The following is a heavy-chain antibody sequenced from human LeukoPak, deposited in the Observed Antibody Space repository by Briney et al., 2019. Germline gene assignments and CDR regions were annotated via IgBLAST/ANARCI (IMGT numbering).Heavy chain of an antibody. CDR1: GGSISSGSYY. V-gene: IGHV4-61*02. Sequence: SETLSLTCTVSGGSISSGSYYWSWIRQPAGKGLEWIGRIYTSGSTNYNPSLKSRVTISVDTSKNQFSLKLSSVTAADTAVYYCARFGEGRPNAFDIWGQGTMVTVSS. D-gene: IGHD3-10*01. CDR3: ARFGEGRPNAFDI. J-gene: IGHJ3*02. CDR2: IYTSGST.